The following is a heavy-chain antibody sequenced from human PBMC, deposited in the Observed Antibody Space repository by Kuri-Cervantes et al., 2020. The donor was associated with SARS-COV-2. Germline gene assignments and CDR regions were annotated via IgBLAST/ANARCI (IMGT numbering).Heavy chain of an antibody. Sequence: ASVKVSCKASGGTFSSYAISWVRQAPGQGLEWMGWISAYNGDTSYAQKFQGRVTVTRDTSTSTAYMELRSLRPDDTAVYYCATTMVRGIMIGYPHSGWFDPWGQGTLVTVSS. V-gene: IGHV1-18*01. CDR1: GGTFSSYA. CDR3: ATTMVRGIMIGYPHSGWFDP. D-gene: IGHD3-10*01. J-gene: IGHJ5*02. CDR2: ISAYNGDT.